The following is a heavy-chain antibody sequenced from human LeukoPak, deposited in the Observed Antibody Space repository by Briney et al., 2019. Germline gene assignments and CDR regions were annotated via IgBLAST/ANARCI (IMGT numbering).Heavy chain of an antibody. CDR1: GFTFSSYW. CDR2: IKQDASEK. Sequence: PGGSLRLSCAASGFTFSSYWMSWVRQAPGKGLEWVANIKQDASEKYYVDSVKGRFTISRDNAKNSLYLQMNSLRAEDTAVYYCAREGRLLYYYDSSGYYPFDYWGQGTLVTVSS. D-gene: IGHD3-22*01. CDR3: AREGRLLYYYDSSGYYPFDY. V-gene: IGHV3-7*01. J-gene: IGHJ4*02.